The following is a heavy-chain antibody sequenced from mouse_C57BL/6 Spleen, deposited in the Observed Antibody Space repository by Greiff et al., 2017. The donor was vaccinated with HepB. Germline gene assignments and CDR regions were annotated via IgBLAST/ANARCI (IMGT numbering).Heavy chain of an antibody. CDR1: GYTFTSYW. CDR2: IYPGSGST. D-gene: IGHD1-1*01. V-gene: IGHV1-55*01. CDR3: ARPYYDGSRDWYFDV. J-gene: IGHJ1*03. Sequence: QVQLKQPGAELVKPGASVKMSCKASGYTFTSYWITWVKQRPGQGLEWIGDIYPGSGSTNYNEKFKSKATLTVDTSSSTAYMQLSSLTSEDSAVYYCARPYYDGSRDWYFDVWGTGTTVTVSS.